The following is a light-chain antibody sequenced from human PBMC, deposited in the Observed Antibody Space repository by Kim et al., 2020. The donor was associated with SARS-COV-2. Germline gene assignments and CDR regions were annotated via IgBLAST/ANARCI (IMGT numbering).Light chain of an antibody. Sequence: QTVVTQEPSFSVSPGGTVTLTCGLSSGSVSTTYYPSWYQQTPGQAPRTLIYSTKTRSSGVPDRFSGSILGDKAALTITGAQADDESDYYCVLYMGRGIWMFGGETQLTVL. CDR2: STK. J-gene: IGLJ3*02. CDR3: VLYMGRGIWM. V-gene: IGLV8-61*01. CDR1: SGSVSTTYY.